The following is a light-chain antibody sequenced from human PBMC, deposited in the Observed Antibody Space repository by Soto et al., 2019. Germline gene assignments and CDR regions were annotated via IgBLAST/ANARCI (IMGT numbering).Light chain of an antibody. CDR3: QQYGSTPRT. CDR1: QSVSYY. J-gene: IGKJ1*01. V-gene: IGKV3-20*01. Sequence: EIVLTQSPGTLSLCPGERATLSCRASQSVSYYLAWYQQKPGQAPRLLIYDASSRATGVPDRFSGSGSGTDFTLTISRLEPEDFAVYYCQQYGSTPRTFGQGTKVDIK. CDR2: DAS.